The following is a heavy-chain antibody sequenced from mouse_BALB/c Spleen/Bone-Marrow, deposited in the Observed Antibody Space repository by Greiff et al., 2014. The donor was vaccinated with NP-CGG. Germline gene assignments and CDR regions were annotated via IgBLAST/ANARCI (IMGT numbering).Heavy chain of an antibody. V-gene: IGHV1S81*02. CDR1: GYTFTSYW. Sequence: QVQLKQSGAELVKPGASVKLSCKASGYTFTSYWMHWVKQRPGQGLEWIGEINPSNGRTNYNEKFKSKATLTVDKSSSTAYMRLSSLTSEDSAVYYCARGGGSYYAMDYWGQGTSVTVSS. J-gene: IGHJ4*01. D-gene: IGHD1-1*02. CDR2: INPSNGRT. CDR3: ARGGGSYYAMDY.